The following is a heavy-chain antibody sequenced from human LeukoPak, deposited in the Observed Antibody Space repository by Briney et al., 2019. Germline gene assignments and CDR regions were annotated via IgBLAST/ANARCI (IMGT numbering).Heavy chain of an antibody. Sequence: PGGSLRLSCAASGFTFSSYSINSVRQAPRKGLEWVSYISGDGNAKNYTDSVKGRFTISRDNAKNALSLQMNSLRAEDTAVYFCARDYVYAFDYWGQGTLVTVSS. CDR2: ISGDGNAK. J-gene: IGHJ4*02. CDR1: GFTFSSYS. D-gene: IGHD2/OR15-2a*01. V-gene: IGHV3-48*01. CDR3: ARDYVYAFDY.